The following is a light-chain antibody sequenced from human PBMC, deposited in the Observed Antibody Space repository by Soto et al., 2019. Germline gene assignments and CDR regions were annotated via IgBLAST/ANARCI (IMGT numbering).Light chain of an antibody. V-gene: IGKV3-11*01. CDR1: QSVSSY. Sequence: EIVLTQSPATLSLSPGERATLSCRASQSVSSYLAWYQQKPGQAPSLLIYDASNRATGIPARFSGSASGTDFTLNISSLAPEDFAVYYCQPRSNWLYTLGQRTKLDIK. CDR3: QPRSNWLYT. J-gene: IGKJ2*01. CDR2: DAS.